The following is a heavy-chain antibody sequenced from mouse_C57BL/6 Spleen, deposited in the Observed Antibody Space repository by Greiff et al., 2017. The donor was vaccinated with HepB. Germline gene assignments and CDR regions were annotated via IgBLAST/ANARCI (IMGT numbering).Heavy chain of an antibody. CDR1: GFTFSDYY. V-gene: IGHV5-16*01. J-gene: IGHJ4*01. CDR2: INYDGSST. CDR3: ARAITTVVGGYAMDY. Sequence: EVKLMESEGGLVQPGSSMKLSCTASGFTFSDYYMAWVRQVPEKGLEWVANINYDGSSTYYLDSLKSRFIISRDNAKNILYLQMSSLKSEDTATYYCARAITTVVGGYAMDYWGQGTSVTVSS. D-gene: IGHD1-1*01.